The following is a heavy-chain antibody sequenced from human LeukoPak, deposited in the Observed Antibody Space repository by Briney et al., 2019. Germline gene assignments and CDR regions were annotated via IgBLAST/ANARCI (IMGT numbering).Heavy chain of an antibody. CDR2: IKSKTDGGTT. J-gene: IGHJ4*02. D-gene: IGHD4-23*01. V-gene: IGHV3-15*01. CDR1: GFTFSDAW. Sequence: GGSLRLSCAASGFTFSDAWMSWVRQTPGKGPEWVGRIKSKTDGGTTDYAAPVKGRFSISRDDSENTLYLQMNSLRAEDTAVKYRAKEVGTMVVNTVDYWGQGTLVTVSS. CDR3: AKEVGTMVVNTVDY.